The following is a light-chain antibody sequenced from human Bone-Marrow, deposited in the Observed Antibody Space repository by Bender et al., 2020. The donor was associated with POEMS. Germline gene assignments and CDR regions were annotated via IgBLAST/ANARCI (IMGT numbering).Light chain of an antibody. Sequence: QSALTQPPSASGSPGQSVTISCTGTSSDVGNYKYVSWYQQHPGKAPKLMIHEVSKRPSGVPDRFSGSKSGNTASLTVSGLQAEDEANYYCSSFGGANNYVIFGGGTKLTVL. J-gene: IGLJ2*01. CDR2: EVS. CDR3: SSFGGANNYVI. CDR1: SSDVGNYKY. V-gene: IGLV2-8*01.